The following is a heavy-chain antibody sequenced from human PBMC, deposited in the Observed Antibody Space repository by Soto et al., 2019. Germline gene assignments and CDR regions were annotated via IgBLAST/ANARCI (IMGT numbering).Heavy chain of an antibody. CDR2: IKQDGSEK. Sequence: GGSLRLSCAASGFTFSSHWMSWVRQAPGKGLEWLASIKQDGSEKHYVDSVKGRFTISRDNAKNSLYLQMNSLRVEDTAVYYCARVAYCSGGSCYGMDVWGQGTTVTVSS. V-gene: IGHV3-7*01. CDR1: GFTFSSHW. J-gene: IGHJ6*02. CDR3: ARVAYCSGGSCYGMDV. D-gene: IGHD2-15*01.